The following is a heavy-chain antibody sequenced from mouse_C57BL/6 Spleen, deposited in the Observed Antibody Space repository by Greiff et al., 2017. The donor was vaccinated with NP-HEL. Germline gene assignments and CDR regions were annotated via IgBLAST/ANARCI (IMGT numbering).Heavy chain of an antibody. J-gene: IGHJ4*01. Sequence: VQLQQSGTVLARPGASVKMSCKTSGYTFTSYWMHWVKQRPGQGLEWIGAIYPGNSDTSYNQKFKGKAKLTAVTSASTAYMELSSLTNEDSAVYYCTKFYYDYDGGHYYAMDYWGQGTSVTVSS. V-gene: IGHV1-5*01. D-gene: IGHD2-4*01. CDR3: TKFYYDYDGGHYYAMDY. CDR1: GYTFTSYW. CDR2: IYPGNSDT.